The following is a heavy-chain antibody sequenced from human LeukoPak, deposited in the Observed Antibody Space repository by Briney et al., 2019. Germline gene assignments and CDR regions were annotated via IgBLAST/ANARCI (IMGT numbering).Heavy chain of an antibody. Sequence: GASVKVSCKASGYTFTSYAMHWVRQAPGQRLEWMGWINAGNGNTKYSQKFQGRVTITRDTSASTAYMELSSLRSEGTAVYYCARTLGDFDWFEFWGQGTLVTVSS. J-gene: IGHJ4*02. CDR3: ARTLGDFDWFEF. CDR2: INAGNGNT. D-gene: IGHD3-9*01. CDR1: GYTFTSYA. V-gene: IGHV1-3*01.